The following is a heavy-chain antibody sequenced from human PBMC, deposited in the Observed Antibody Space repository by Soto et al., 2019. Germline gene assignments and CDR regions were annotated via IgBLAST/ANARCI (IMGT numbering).Heavy chain of an antibody. D-gene: IGHD3-10*01. CDR1: GGSISSGGYS. Sequence: SETLSLTCAVSGGSISSGGYSWSWIRQPPGKGLEWIGYIYHSGSTYYNPSLKIRVTISVDRSKNQFALKLSSVTAADTAVYYCASTLSSLWFGEPAADDAFDIWGQGTMVTVSS. CDR2: IYHSGST. J-gene: IGHJ3*02. CDR3: ASTLSSLWFGEPAADDAFDI. V-gene: IGHV4-30-2*01.